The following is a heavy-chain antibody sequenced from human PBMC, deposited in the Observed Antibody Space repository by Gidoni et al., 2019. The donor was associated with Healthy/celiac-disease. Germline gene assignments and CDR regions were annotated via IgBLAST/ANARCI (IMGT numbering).Heavy chain of an antibody. J-gene: IGHJ3*02. Sequence: EVQRVESGGGLVKPGGSRRLSGAASGFTFSSDSMNWVRQAPGKGLELFSSISSSSSYIYYADSVKGRFTISRDNAKNSLYLQMNSLRAEDTAVYYCARDTVHTFDIWGQGTMVTVSS. CDR3: ARDTVHTFDI. V-gene: IGHV3-21*01. D-gene: IGHD2-8*02. CDR1: GFTFSSDS. CDR2: ISSSSSYI.